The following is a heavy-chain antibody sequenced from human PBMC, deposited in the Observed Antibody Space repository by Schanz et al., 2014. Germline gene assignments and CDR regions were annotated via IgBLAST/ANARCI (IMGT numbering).Heavy chain of an antibody. D-gene: IGHD2-21*01. CDR1: GFTLSSYG. J-gene: IGHJ3*02. Sequence: QVRLVESGGGVVQPGRSLRLSCAASGFTLSSYGMHWVRQAPGKGLEWVAFINSDGTKRFYADSVKSRFTISRDNSRNTLYLQMNSLRAEDTAVYYCARDGYSVVVISPTESFDIWGQGTMXTVS. CDR2: INSDGTKR. V-gene: IGHV3-33*08. CDR3: ARDGYSVVVISPTESFDI.